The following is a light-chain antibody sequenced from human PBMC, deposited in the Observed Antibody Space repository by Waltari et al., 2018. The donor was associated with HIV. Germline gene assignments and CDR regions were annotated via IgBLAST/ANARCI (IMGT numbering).Light chain of an antibody. Sequence: QSALTQPVSVSGSPGQSITISCTGTSSDVGGYKYVSWYQQDPGKAPKPIMYDVTNRSSGVSTRFSGSKSGNTASLAISGLQAEDEADYDCCSYTSSITGRVFGTGTKVTVL. CDR1: SSDVGGYKY. V-gene: IGLV2-14*03. CDR2: DVT. J-gene: IGLJ1*01. CDR3: CSYTSSITGRV.